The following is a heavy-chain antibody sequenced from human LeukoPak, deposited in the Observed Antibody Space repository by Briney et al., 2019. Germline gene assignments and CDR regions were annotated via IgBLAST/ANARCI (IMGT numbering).Heavy chain of an antibody. CDR3: ARPSRYGDLWAFDI. V-gene: IGHV5-51*01. CDR2: IYPGDSDT. CDR1: GYSFTSYW. Sequence: GESLKISCKGSGYSFTSYWIGWVRQMPGKGLEWMGIIYPGDSDTRYSPSFQGQVTISADRSISTAYLQWSSLKASDTAMYYCARPSRYGDLWAFDIWAKGQWSPSLQ. D-gene: IGHD4-17*01. J-gene: IGHJ3*02.